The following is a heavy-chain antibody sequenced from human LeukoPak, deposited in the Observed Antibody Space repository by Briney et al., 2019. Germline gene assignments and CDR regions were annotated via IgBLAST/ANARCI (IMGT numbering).Heavy chain of an antibody. Sequence: GGTLTLSCAASGFIFSTYGMSWVRQAPGKGLEWVSAISGSGESTYYADSEKGRFTISRDNSKNTLYLQMNSLRAEDTAVYYCAKRGLPDYWGQGTLVTVSS. CDR1: GFIFSTYG. D-gene: IGHD3-10*01. CDR3: AKRGLPDY. CDR2: ISGSGEST. V-gene: IGHV3-23*01. J-gene: IGHJ4*02.